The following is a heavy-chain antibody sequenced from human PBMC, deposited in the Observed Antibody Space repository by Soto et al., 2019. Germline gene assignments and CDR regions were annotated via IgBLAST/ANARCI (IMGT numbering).Heavy chain of an antibody. CDR2: INAHSGGT. Sequence: ASVKVSCKASGFSFTGYYIHWLRQAPGQGLEWMGWINAHSGGTEYAQKFQGRVTLTRDTSIATAYLTLTSLTSDDTALYYCAKKCRGSCPFDYWGQGTLVTVSS. V-gene: IGHV1-2*02. J-gene: IGHJ4*02. D-gene: IGHD1-26*01. CDR1: GFSFTGYY. CDR3: AKKCRGSCPFDY.